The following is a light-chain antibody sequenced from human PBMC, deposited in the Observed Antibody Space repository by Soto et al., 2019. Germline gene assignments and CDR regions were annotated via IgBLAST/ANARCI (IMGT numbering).Light chain of an antibody. CDR3: NSFTTSTTPYV. Sequence: QSALPQPASVSGSPGQSITISCTGTSSDIGDYNSVSWYQQHPGKAPKLIIYEVSHRPSGVSNRFSGSKSGNTASLTISGLQADDEADYYCNSFTTSTTPYVFGTGTKLTVL. CDR2: EVS. V-gene: IGLV2-14*03. CDR1: SSDIGDYNS. J-gene: IGLJ1*01.